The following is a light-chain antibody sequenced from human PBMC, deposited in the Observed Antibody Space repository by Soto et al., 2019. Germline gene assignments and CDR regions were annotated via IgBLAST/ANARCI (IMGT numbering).Light chain of an antibody. CDR1: QRFSGY. V-gene: IGKV1-39*01. CDR3: QQTYGTPYT. CDR2: AAS. J-gene: IGKJ2*01. Sequence: DIQLTQSPSSLSASVGERVTITCRASQRFSGYLNWYQQKPGKAPKLLVYAASSLQSGVPSRFSGSGSGTDFTLTISSLQPEDFATYYCQQTYGTPYTFGQGTKLEIK.